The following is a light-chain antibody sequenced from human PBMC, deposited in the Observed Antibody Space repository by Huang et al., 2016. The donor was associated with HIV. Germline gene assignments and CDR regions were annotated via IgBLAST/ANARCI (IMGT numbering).Light chain of an antibody. V-gene: IGKV1-39*01. CDR2: ATS. CDR3: QQSYSTPFT. CDR1: QTMSSY. J-gene: IGKJ3*01. Sequence: DIQMTQSPSSLSASVGDRVTITCRASQTMSSYLNWYQQKPGNAPKLLIYATSSLQSGVPSRFSGSGSGTHFTLTIRSLQLEDFATYYCQQSYSTPFTFGPGTKVDIK.